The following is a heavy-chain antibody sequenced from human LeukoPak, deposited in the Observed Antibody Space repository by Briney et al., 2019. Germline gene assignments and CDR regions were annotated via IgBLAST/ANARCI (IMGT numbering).Heavy chain of an antibody. Sequence: GRSLRLSCAASGFTFSSYGMHWVRQAPGKGLEWVAVIWYDGSNKYYADSVKGRFTISGDNSKNTLYLQMNSLRAEDTAVYYCARDSNTSGFDYWGQGTLVTVSS. CDR2: IWYDGSNK. CDR1: GFTFSSYG. CDR3: ARDSNTSGFDY. V-gene: IGHV3-33*01. J-gene: IGHJ4*02. D-gene: IGHD2-2*01.